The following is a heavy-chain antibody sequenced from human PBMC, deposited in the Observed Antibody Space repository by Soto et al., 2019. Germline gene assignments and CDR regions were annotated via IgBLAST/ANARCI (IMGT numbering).Heavy chain of an antibody. CDR1: GFTFSSYW. J-gene: IGHJ3*01. CDR2: IKQDGSEK. CDR3: ARVLGYGSGSYYNNALDV. Sequence: GGSLRLSCAASGFTFSSYWMSWVRQAPGKGLEWVANIKQDGSEKYYVDSVKGRFTISRDNAKNSLYLQMNSLRAEDSAVYYCARVLGYGSGSYYNNALDVWGQGTMVTVSS. D-gene: IGHD3-10*01. V-gene: IGHV3-7*03.